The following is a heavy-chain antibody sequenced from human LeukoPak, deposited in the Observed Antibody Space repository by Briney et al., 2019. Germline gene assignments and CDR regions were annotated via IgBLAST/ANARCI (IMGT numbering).Heavy chain of an antibody. CDR1: GFTFYDYG. D-gene: IGHD3-22*01. Sequence: GGSLRFSCAASGFTFYDYGLSWVRQAPGKGLEWVSGINWNGGSTGYADSVKGRFTISRDSAKNSLYLQMNSLRAEDTALYYCAREWNYDSSGYSLWWGQGTLVTVSS. CDR3: AREWNYDSSGYSLW. V-gene: IGHV3-20*04. CDR2: INWNGGST. J-gene: IGHJ4*02.